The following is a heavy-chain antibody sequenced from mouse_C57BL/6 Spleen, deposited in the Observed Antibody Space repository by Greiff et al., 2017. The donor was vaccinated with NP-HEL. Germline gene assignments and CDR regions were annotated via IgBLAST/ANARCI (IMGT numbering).Heavy chain of an antibody. CDR2: IDPSDSYT. J-gene: IGHJ2*01. V-gene: IGHV1-50*01. D-gene: IGHD2-14*01. CDR3: ARAGVLPLFDY. Sequence: QVQLQQPGAELVKPGASVKLSCKASGYTFTSYWMQWVKQRPGQGLEWIGEIDPSDSYTNYNQKFKGKATLTVDTSSSTAYMQLSSLTSEDSAVYYCARAGVLPLFDYWGQGTTLTVSS. CDR1: GYTFTSYW.